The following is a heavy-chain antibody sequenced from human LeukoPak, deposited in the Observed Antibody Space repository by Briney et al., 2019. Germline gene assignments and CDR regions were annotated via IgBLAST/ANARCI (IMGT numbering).Heavy chain of an antibody. CDR2: IKSKTDGGTT. V-gene: IGHV3-15*01. D-gene: IGHD2-21*01. CDR1: GFTFSNAW. Sequence: PGGSLRLSCAASGFTFSNAWMSWVRQAPGKGLEWVGRIKSKTDGGTTDYAAPVKGRFTISGDDSKNTLYLQMNSLKTEDTAVYYCTASTDVEGQFDYWGQGTLVTVSS. J-gene: IGHJ4*02. CDR3: TASTDVEGQFDY.